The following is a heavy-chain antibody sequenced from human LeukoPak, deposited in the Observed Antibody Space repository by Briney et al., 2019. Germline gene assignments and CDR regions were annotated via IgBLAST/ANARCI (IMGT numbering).Heavy chain of an antibody. J-gene: IGHJ4*02. CDR2: ISGDNPGT. D-gene: IGHD2-15*01. Sequence: GGSLRLSCAASGFTFSTYAMSWVRQTPGQGLEWVAAISGDNPGTYHANSVKGRFTISRDNSKNTLHLQMSGLRAEDTARYYCAKAPVGHCSGAFCYHFDSWGQGTLVTVSS. CDR1: GFTFSTYA. V-gene: IGHV3-23*01. CDR3: AKAPVGHCSGAFCYHFDS.